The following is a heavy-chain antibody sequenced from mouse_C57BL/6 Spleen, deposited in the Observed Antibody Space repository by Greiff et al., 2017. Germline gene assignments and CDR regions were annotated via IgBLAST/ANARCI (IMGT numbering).Heavy chain of an antibody. J-gene: IGHJ4*01. CDR3: AIRGSSYAMDY. D-gene: IGHD1-1*01. CDR1: GYTFTSYW. V-gene: IGHV1-59*01. Sequence: QVQLQQPGAELVRPGTSVKLSCKASGYTFTSYWMHWVKQRPGQGLEWIGVIDPSDSYTNYNQKFKGKATLTVDTSSSTAYMQLSSLTSEDSVVYYCAIRGSSYAMDYWGQGTSVTVSS. CDR2: IDPSDSYT.